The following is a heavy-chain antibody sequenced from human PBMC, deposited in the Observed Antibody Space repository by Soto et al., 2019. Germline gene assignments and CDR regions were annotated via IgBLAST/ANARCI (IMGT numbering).Heavy chain of an antibody. CDR1: GVTFSSYA. D-gene: IGHD6-19*01. V-gene: IGHV1-69*12. CDR3: ARNEGSHYGMDV. Sequence: QVQLVQSGAEVKKPGSSVTVSCQASGVTFSSYAINWVRQAPGQGLEWVGGIIPIFGTTNYAQKFQGRVTLTAGEATTTAYRELSTLRADETAVYYCARNEGSHYGMDVWGQGNTVTVSS. J-gene: IGHJ6*02. CDR2: IIPIFGTT.